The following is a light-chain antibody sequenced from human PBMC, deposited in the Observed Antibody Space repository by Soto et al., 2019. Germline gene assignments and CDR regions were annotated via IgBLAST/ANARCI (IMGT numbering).Light chain of an antibody. CDR2: DNN. J-gene: IGLJ2*01. V-gene: IGLV1-51*01. Sequence: QSVLTQPPSVSAAPGQTVTISCSGSTSKIGNNYVSWYQQLPGTAPKLLIYDNNKRASGIPDRFSGSKSGTSATLGITGLQTGDEADYYCATWDSSLNVVFGGGTKLTVL. CDR3: ATWDSSLNVV. CDR1: TSKIGNNY.